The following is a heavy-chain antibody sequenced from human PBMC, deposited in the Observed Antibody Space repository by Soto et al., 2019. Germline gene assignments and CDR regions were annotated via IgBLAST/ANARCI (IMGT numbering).Heavy chain of an antibody. V-gene: IGHV4-30-4*01. D-gene: IGHD5-18*01. CDR2: IYYSGST. Sequence: QVQLQESGPGLVKPSQTLSVTCTVSGGSISSGDHYWNWIRQPPGKGLEWIGYIYYSGSTYYNPSLKSRVTLSVDTSTNDFSLKLSSVTAADTAVYYCARTPRGYSSGGYGLDVWGQGTTVTV. J-gene: IGHJ6*02. CDR1: GGSISSGDHY. CDR3: ARTPRGYSSGGYGLDV.